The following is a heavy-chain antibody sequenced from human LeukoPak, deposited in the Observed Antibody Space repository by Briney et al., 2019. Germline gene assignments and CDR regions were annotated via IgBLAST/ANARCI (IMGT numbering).Heavy chain of an antibody. J-gene: IGHJ5*02. V-gene: IGHV4-39*01. Sequence: SETLSLTCTVSGDSISTSKYYWGWIRQSPGKGLEWIGSIYKSGNTFYNPSLKSRVIISVDTSRNQFSLKLNPVSAADTAVYYCARSLSVAGLTWGQGTLVAVSS. CDR3: ARSLSVAGLT. CDR1: GDSISTSKYY. D-gene: IGHD6-19*01. CDR2: IYKSGNT.